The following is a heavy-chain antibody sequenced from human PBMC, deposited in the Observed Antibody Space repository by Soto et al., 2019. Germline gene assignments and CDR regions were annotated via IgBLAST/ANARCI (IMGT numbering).Heavy chain of an antibody. D-gene: IGHD2-21*01. Sequence: AGGSLRLSCAASGFNFSTYSMNWGRQASGKWFGWVSGIYGDGSGTFYAGSVKGRFTISRDNSKNTLYLQMNSLRAEDTAVYYCAKDARVDGYWDFDCWGQGTLVTVS. CDR3: AKDARVDGYWDFDC. CDR1: GFNFSTYS. J-gene: IGHJ4*02. V-gene: IGHV3-23*01. CDR2: IYGDGSGT.